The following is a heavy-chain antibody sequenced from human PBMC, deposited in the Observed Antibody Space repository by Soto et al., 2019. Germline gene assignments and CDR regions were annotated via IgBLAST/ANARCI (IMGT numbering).Heavy chain of an antibody. CDR2: ISGSGGST. D-gene: IGHD3-3*01. Sequence: GGSLRLSCAASGFTLSSYAMSWVRQAPGKGLEWVSAISGSGGSTYYADSVKGRFTISRDNSKNTLYLQMNSLRAEDTAVYYCAKVFGWADFWSGYYLYYFDYWGQGTLVTVSS. V-gene: IGHV3-23*01. J-gene: IGHJ4*02. CDR1: GFTLSSYA. CDR3: AKVFGWADFWSGYYLYYFDY.